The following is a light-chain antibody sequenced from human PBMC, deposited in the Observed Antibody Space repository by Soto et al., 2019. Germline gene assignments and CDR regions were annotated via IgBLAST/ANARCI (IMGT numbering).Light chain of an antibody. V-gene: IGKV1-13*02. CDR3: QQFNSYPLT. CDR2: DAA. CDR1: QGIPCN. J-gene: IGKJ5*01. Sequence: AIQSTQSPSSRCASVGDRVTITCRATQGIPCNLAWYQQKPGRAPKLLIYDAASLESGVPSRFRGSGFGTDFTLTINSLQTEDFATYYCQQFNSYPLTFGQGTRLEIK.